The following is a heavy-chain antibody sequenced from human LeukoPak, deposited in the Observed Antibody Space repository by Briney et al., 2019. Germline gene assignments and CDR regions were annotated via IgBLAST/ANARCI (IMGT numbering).Heavy chain of an antibody. CDR3: ARLGSVAMPFDY. V-gene: IGHV4-4*09. J-gene: IGHJ4*02. CDR2: IYTSGST. D-gene: IGHD2-2*01. Sequence: PSETLSLTCTVSGGSISSYYWSRIRQPPGKGLEWIWYIYTSGSTNYNPSLKSRVTISVDTSKNQFSLKLSSVTAADTAVYYCARLGSVAMPFDYWGQGTLVTVSS. CDR1: GGSISSYY.